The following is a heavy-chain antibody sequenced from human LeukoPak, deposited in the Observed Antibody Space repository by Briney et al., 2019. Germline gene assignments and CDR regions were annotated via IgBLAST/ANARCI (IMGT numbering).Heavy chain of an antibody. CDR1: GFTVSSNY. J-gene: IGHJ3*02. D-gene: IGHD4-17*01. V-gene: IGHV3-66*01. CDR2: IYSGGST. Sequence: PGGSLRLSCAASGFTVSSNYMSWVRQAPGKGLEWVSVIYSGGSTYYADSVKGRFTISRDNSKNTLYLQMNSLRAEDTAVYYCARADYGTSDAFDIWGQGTMVTVSS. CDR3: ARADYGTSDAFDI.